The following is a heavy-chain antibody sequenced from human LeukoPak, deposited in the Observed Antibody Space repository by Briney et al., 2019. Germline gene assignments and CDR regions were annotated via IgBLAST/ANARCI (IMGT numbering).Heavy chain of an antibody. CDR3: ARRADRWLQLGQGFDY. V-gene: IGHV3-30*01. Sequence: GGSLRLSRAAPGFTFSSYAMYWVRQAPGKGLEWVAVISYDGSNKYYADSVKGRFTISRDNSKNTLYLQMNSLRAEDTAVYYCARRADRWLQLGQGFDYWGQGTLVTVSS. D-gene: IGHD5-24*01. CDR2: ISYDGSNK. J-gene: IGHJ4*02. CDR1: GFTFSSYA.